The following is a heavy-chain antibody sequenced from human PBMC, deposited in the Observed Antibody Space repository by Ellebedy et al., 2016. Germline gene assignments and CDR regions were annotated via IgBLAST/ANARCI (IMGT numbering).Heavy chain of an antibody. D-gene: IGHD4-17*01. CDR3: YYGHYSGY. CDR1: GGSVSSGSYY. J-gene: IGHJ4*02. CDR2: ISQRGST. V-gene: IGHV4-61*01. Sequence: SETLSLTXTVSGGSVSSGSYYWSWIRQPPGKGLEWIGYISQRGSTKYNPSLKSRVTISVDTSKNQFSLKLSSVTAADTAVYYCYYGHYSGYWGQGTLVTVSS.